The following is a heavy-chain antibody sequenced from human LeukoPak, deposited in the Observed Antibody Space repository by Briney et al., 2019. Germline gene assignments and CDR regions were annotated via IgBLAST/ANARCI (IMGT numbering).Heavy chain of an antibody. CDR1: GYTFTGYY. CDR2: INPNSGGT. V-gene: IGHV1-2*02. Sequence: ASVKVSCKASGYTFTGYYTHWVRQAPGQGLEWMGWINPNSGGTNYAQKFQGRVTMTRDTSISTAYMELSRLRSGDTAVYYCARVPALVGALDYWGQGTLVTVSS. J-gene: IGHJ4*02. CDR3: ARVPALVGALDY. D-gene: IGHD1-26*01.